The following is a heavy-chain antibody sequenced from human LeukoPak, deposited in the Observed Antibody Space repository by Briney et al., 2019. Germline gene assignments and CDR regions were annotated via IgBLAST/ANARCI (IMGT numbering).Heavy chain of an antibody. V-gene: IGHV5-51*01. Sequence: GESLKISCKASGYSFTSYWIGWVRQMPGKGLEWMGIIFPGDSDTIYSPSFEGQVTISADKSISTAYPQWSSLKASDTAMYYCARGIAAAGPNGAFDIWGQGTMVTVSS. CDR1: GYSFTSYW. D-gene: IGHD6-13*01. CDR2: IFPGDSDT. CDR3: ARGIAAAGPNGAFDI. J-gene: IGHJ3*02.